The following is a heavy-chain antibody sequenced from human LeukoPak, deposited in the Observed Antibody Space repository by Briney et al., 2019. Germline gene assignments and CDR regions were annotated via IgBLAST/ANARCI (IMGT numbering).Heavy chain of an antibody. CDR3: ARDRDVGLTDF. CDR1: GYTFSEYY. Sequence: GASVTVSCKASGYTFSEYYLHWVRQAPGQGLEWMGWINPITGATNYAQKFQGRVTMTRDTSIRTGYMELRRLRTDDTAIYYCARDRDVGLTDFWGQGSLVTVSA. J-gene: IGHJ4*02. V-gene: IGHV1-2*02. CDR2: INPITGAT. D-gene: IGHD7-27*01.